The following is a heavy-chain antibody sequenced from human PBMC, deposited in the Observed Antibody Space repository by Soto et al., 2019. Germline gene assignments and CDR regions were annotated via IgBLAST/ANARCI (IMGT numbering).Heavy chain of an antibody. CDR2: IRHIGGAT. J-gene: IGHJ5*02. V-gene: IGHV3-23*01. Sequence: EVQVLESGGGLAQPGGSLRLSCAASGFSLSNNALTWFRQAPGKGLEWVSDIRHIGGATFYAESVKGRFTIPGDNSKNTVFLQMDSLAAEDTAVYYCTGNGAASAWGQGTLVTVAA. CDR3: TGNGAASA. CDR1: GFSLSNNA. D-gene: IGHD2-15*01.